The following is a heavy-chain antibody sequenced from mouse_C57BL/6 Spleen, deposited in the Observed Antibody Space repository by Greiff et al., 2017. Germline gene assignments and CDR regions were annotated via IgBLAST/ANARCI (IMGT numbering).Heavy chain of an antibody. Sequence: VQLQQSGAELVRPGSSVKLSCKASGYTFTSYWMDWVKQRPGQGLEWIGNIYPSDSETHYNQKFKDKATLTVDKSSSTAYMQLSSLTSEDSAVYCCARENCYGSGLGCWGQGTTVTVSS. D-gene: IGHD1-1*01. CDR1: GYTFTSYW. CDR3: ARENCYGSGLGC. CDR2: IYPSDSET. J-gene: IGHJ2*01. V-gene: IGHV1-61*01.